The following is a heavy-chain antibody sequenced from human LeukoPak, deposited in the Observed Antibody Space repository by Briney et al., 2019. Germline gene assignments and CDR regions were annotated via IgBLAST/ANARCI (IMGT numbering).Heavy chain of an antibody. Sequence: GASVKVSCKASGYTFTGYYMHWVRQAPGQGLEWMGWINPNSGGTNYAQKFQGRVTMTRDTSISTAYLQWSSLKASDTAMYYCARQGFDPYYFDYWGQGTLVTVSS. CDR3: ARQGFDPYYFDY. V-gene: IGHV1-2*02. CDR2: INPNSGGT. CDR1: GYTFTGYY. J-gene: IGHJ4*02. D-gene: IGHD3-9*01.